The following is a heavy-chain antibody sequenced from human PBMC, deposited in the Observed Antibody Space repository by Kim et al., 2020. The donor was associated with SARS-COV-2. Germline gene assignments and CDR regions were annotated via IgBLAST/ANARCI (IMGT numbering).Heavy chain of an antibody. J-gene: IGHJ4*02. Sequence: PVKGRFTISRDDSKNTLYLQMNSLKTEDTAVYYCTTWVRYCGGDCSTYFDYWGQGTLVTVSS. CDR3: TTWVRYCGGDCSTYFDY. D-gene: IGHD2-21*02. V-gene: IGHV3-15*01.